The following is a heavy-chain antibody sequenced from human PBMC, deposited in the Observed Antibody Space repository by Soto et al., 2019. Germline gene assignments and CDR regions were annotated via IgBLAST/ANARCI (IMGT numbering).Heavy chain of an antibody. CDR2: IYWDDDK. D-gene: IGHD3-10*01. CDR1: GFSLSTSGVG. J-gene: IGHJ4*02. V-gene: IGHV2-5*02. CDR3: AHSRYYYGSGSPPALCLDY. Sequence: KESGPTLVKPTQTLTLTCTFSGFSLSTSGVGVGWIRQPPGKALEWLALIYWDDDKRYSPSLKSRLTITKDTSKNQVVLTMTNMDPVDTATYYCAHSRYYYGSGSPPALCLDYWGQGTLVTVSS.